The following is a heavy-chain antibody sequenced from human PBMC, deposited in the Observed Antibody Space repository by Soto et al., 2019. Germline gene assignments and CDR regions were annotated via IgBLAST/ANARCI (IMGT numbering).Heavy chain of an antibody. V-gene: IGHV5-51*01. CDR2: IYPGDSDT. CDR1: GYSFTSYW. D-gene: IGHD3-22*01. Sequence: GESLKISCKGSGYSFTSYWISWVRQMPGKGLEWMGIIYPGDSDTSYSPSFQGHVTISADKSISTAYLQWSSLKASDTAMYYCARLSLDYYYDSSGYYQHYYGMDVWGQGTTVTVSS. CDR3: ARLSLDYYYDSSGYYQHYYGMDV. J-gene: IGHJ6*02.